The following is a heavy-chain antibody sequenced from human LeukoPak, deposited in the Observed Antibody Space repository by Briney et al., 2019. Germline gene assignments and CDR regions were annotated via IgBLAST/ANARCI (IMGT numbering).Heavy chain of an antibody. CDR3: ARDGGYDFWSGYSWFDP. Sequence: ASVKVSCKASGYTFTSYGISWVRQAPGQGLEWMGWISAYNGNTNYAQKLQGRVTMTTDTSTSTAYMELRSLRSDDTAVYYCARDGGYDFWSGYSWFDPWGQGTLVTVSS. J-gene: IGHJ5*02. D-gene: IGHD3-3*01. CDR1: GYTFTSYG. V-gene: IGHV1-18*01. CDR2: ISAYNGNT.